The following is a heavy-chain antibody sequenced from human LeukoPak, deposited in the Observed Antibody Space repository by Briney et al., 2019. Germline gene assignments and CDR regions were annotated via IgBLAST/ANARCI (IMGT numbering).Heavy chain of an antibody. V-gene: IGHV1-24*01. J-gene: IGHJ6*02. Sequence: GASVKVSCKVSGYTLTELSMHWVRQAPGKGLEWMGGFDPEDGETIHAQKFQGRVTMTEDTSTDTAYMELSSLRSEDTAVYYCATRTMALAVAAYYYYYGMDVWGQGTTVTVSS. CDR3: ATRTMALAVAAYYYYYGMDV. D-gene: IGHD6-19*01. CDR2: FDPEDGET. CDR1: GYTLTELS.